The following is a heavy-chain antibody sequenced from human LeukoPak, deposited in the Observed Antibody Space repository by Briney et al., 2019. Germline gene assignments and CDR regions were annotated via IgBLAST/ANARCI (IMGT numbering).Heavy chain of an antibody. CDR3: ARVVCFGAAAGQLNWFDP. V-gene: IGHV4-31*03. J-gene: IGHJ5*02. Sequence: SETLSLTCTVSGGSISSGGYYWSWIRQHPGKGLEWIGYIYYSGSTYYNPSLKSRVTISVDTSKNQFSLKLSSVTAADTAVYYCARVVCFGAAAGQLNWFDPWGQGTLVTVSS. CDR2: IYYSGST. D-gene: IGHD6-13*01. CDR1: GGSISSGGYY.